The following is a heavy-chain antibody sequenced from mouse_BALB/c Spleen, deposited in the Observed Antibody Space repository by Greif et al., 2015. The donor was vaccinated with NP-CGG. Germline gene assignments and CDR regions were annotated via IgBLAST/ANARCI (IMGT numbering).Heavy chain of an antibody. Sequence: EVQLQQSGAELVRSGASVKLSCTASGFNIKDYYMHWVKQRPEQGLEWIGWIDPENGDTEYAPKFQGKATMTADTSSNTACLQLSSLTSEDTAVYYCNDQEYGNPWFAYWGQGTLVTVSA. D-gene: IGHD2-10*02. J-gene: IGHJ3*01. V-gene: IGHV14-4*02. CDR1: GFNIKDYY. CDR2: IDPENGDT. CDR3: NDQEYGNPWFAY.